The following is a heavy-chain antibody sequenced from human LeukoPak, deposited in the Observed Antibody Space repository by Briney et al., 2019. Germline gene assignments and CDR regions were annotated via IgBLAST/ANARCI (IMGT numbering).Heavy chain of an antibody. Sequence: GGSLRLSCAASGFTFDDYAMHWVRQAPGKGLEWVSGISWNSGSIGYADSVKGRFTISRDNSKNTLYLQMNSLRAEDTAVYYCARDRVDTAMVWSDYWGQGTLVTVSS. J-gene: IGHJ4*02. V-gene: IGHV3-9*01. D-gene: IGHD5-18*01. CDR3: ARDRVDTAMVWSDY. CDR2: ISWNSGSI. CDR1: GFTFDDYA.